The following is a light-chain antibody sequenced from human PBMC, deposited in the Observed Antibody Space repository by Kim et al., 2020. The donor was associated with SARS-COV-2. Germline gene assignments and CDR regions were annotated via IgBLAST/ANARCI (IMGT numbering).Light chain of an antibody. CDR2: GAS. CDR3: QKYNAAPRT. Sequence: DIQMTQSPSSLSASVGDRVTITCRASQGISNFLAWYQQKPGRVPKVLIYGASTLQSGVPSRFSGSGSGTDFTLTISSLQPEDVATYYCQKYNAAPRTFGQGTKVDIK. V-gene: IGKV1-27*01. J-gene: IGKJ1*01. CDR1: QGISNF.